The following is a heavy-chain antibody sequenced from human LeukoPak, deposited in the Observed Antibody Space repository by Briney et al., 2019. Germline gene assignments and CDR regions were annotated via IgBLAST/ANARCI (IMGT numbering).Heavy chain of an antibody. V-gene: IGHV4-4*07. D-gene: IGHD3-16*01. J-gene: IGHJ3*01. CDR1: GASISDYY. CDR2: IYISGSP. Sequence: SETLSLTCTVSGASISDYYWSWIRQPAGKGLEWIGRIYISGSPNYSSSLKSRVTMSVDRPKNQFSLQLSSVTAADAGVYYCATAGGGSDALNVWGQGTLLTVSS. CDR3: ATAGGGSDALNV.